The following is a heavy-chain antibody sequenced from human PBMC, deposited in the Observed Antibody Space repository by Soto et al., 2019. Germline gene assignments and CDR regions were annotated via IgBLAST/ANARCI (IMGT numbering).Heavy chain of an antibody. CDR1: GGTFSSYA. J-gene: IGHJ4*02. D-gene: IGHD2-21*01. Sequence: GASVKVSCKASGGTFSSYAISWVRQAPGQGLEWMGGIIPIFGTANYAQKFQGRVTITADESTSTAYMELSSLRSEDTAVYYCASVLPGLRLFDYWGQGTLVTV. CDR2: IIPIFGTA. V-gene: IGHV1-69*13. CDR3: ASVLPGLRLFDY.